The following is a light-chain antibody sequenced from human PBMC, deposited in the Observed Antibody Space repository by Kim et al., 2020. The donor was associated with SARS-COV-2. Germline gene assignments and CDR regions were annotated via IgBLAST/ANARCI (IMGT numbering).Light chain of an antibody. V-gene: IGLV1-51*01. CDR1: TSNVGNNY. J-gene: IGLJ3*02. Sequence: QSVLTQPPSVSAAPGQKVSISCSGSTSNVGNNYVSWYQQVPGTAPKLLISDNNKRPSGIPDRFSGSKSATSATLGITGLQTGDEADYYCGTWDSSLSVWVFGGGTKLTVL. CDR3: GTWDSSLSVWV. CDR2: DNN.